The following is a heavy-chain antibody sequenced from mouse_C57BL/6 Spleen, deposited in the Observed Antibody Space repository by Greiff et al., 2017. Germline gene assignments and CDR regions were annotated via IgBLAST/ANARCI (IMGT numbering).Heavy chain of an antibody. CDR2: INPNNGGT. CDR3: AREGWLLPYAMDY. J-gene: IGHJ4*01. Sequence: DVKLQESGPELVKPGASVKMSCKASGYTFTDYNMHWVKQSHGKSLEWIGYINPNNGGTSYNQKFKGKATLTVNKSSSTAYMELRSLTSEDSAVYYCAREGWLLPYAMDYWGQGTSVTVSS. D-gene: IGHD2-3*01. V-gene: IGHV1-22*01. CDR1: GYTFTDYN.